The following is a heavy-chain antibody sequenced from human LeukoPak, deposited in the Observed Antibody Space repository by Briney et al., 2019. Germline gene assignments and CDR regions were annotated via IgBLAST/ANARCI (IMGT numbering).Heavy chain of an antibody. CDR3: ARGADTPTLTGYYSFEY. CDR2: VYSSGTA. V-gene: IGHV4-4*07. J-gene: IGHJ4*02. CDR1: VGSISGYY. Sequence: SETLSLTCTVSVGSISGYYWTWIRQPAGKGLEWVGRVYSSGTAYYNPSLESRVTISLDTTNNQFSLRMTSMTAADTAVCYCARGADTPTLTGYYSFEYWSPGTLVSVSS. D-gene: IGHD3-9*01.